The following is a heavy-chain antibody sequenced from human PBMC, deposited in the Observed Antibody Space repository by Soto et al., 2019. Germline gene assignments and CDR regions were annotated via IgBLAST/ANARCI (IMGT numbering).Heavy chain of an antibody. J-gene: IGHJ5*02. CDR2: IKSKTDGGTT. CDR1: GFTFSNAW. CDR3: TTDVDYGDPTALP. Sequence: GGSLRLSCAASGFTFSNAWMSWVRQAPGKGLEWVGRIKSKTDGGTTDYAAPVKGRFTISRDDSKNTLYLQMNSLKTEDTAVYYCTTDVDYGDPTALPWGQGTLVTVSS. D-gene: IGHD4-17*01. V-gene: IGHV3-15*01.